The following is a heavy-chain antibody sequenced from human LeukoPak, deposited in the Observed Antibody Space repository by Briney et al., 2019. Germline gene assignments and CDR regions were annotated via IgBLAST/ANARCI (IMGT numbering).Heavy chain of an antibody. CDR3: ARDPRRGYCSGGSCQGY. D-gene: IGHD2-15*01. Sequence: PSETLSLTCAVSGGSISTYYCAWIRQPPGKGLEWIGYIFYTGSTNYNPSLKSRVTISVDTSKNQFSLKLSSVTAADTAVYYCARDPRRGYCSGGSCQGYWGQGTLVTVSS. CDR2: IFYTGST. V-gene: IGHV4-59*01. J-gene: IGHJ4*02. CDR1: GGSISTYY.